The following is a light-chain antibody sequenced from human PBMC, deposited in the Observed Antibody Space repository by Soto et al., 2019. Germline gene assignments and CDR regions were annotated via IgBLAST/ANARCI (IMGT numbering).Light chain of an antibody. Sequence: QSVLTQPPSVSGAPGQSVTISCTGTWSNIGAGHDVHWYQQLPGTAPKLLIYGNNNRPSGVPDRFSGSKSGTSASLAITGLQAEDETDYYCAAWDDNLRGLVFGGGTKLTVL. J-gene: IGLJ3*02. V-gene: IGLV1-40*01. CDR2: GNN. CDR1: WSNIGAGHD. CDR3: AAWDDNLRGLV.